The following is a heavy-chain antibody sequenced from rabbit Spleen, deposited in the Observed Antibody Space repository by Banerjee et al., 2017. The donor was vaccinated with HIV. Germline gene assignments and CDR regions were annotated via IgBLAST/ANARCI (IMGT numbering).Heavy chain of an antibody. CDR3: ARDTGSSFSSYGMDL. V-gene: IGHV1S45*01. J-gene: IGHJ3*01. D-gene: IGHD8-1*01. CDR2: INAVTGKA. Sequence: QEQLVESGGGLVKPEGSLKLSCTASGFSFSNKAVMCWVRQAPGKGLEWIACINAVTGKAVYASWAKGRFTISKTSTTVTLQMTSLTVADTATYFCARDTGSSFSSYGMDLWGQGTLVTVS. CDR1: GFSFSNKAV.